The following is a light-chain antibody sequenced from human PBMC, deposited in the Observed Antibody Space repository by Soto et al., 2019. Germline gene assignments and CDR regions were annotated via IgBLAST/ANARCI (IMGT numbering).Light chain of an antibody. CDR2: DAS. Sequence: EIVLTQSPATLSLSPGERATLSCRASQSVSSYLAWYQQKPGQAPRLLIYDASTRATGIPARFSGSGSGTDFTLTTSSLEPEDFAVCYCHQRSNWPPYTFGQGTKLEIK. V-gene: IGKV3-11*01. J-gene: IGKJ2*01. CDR3: HQRSNWPPYT. CDR1: QSVSSY.